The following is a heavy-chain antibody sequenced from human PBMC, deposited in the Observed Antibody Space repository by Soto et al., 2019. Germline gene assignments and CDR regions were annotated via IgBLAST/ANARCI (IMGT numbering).Heavy chain of an antibody. CDR3: ARDLGGCSAGSCRYNWLDL. CDR1: GGTFSDYA. CDR2: IIPLYGTS. J-gene: IGHJ5*02. D-gene: IGHD2-15*01. Sequence: QVQLVQSGAEVTKPGSSVKISCKAPGGTFSDYAITWVRQAPGQGLEWMGGIIPLYGTSNYAQKFHDRVTLSADTSTTTAYMDLSSRRPEDTAVYYCARDLGGCSAGSCRYNWLDLWGQGTLITVSS. V-gene: IGHV1-69*06.